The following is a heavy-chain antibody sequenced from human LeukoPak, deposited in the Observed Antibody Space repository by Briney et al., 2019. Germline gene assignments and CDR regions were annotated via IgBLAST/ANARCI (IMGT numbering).Heavy chain of an antibody. CDR2: ISGSGGST. CDR3: AMLWFGEFDVDY. V-gene: IGHV3-23*01. CDR1: GFTFSSYA. D-gene: IGHD3-10*01. J-gene: IGHJ4*02. Sequence: AGGSLRLSCAASGFTFSSYAMSWVRQAPGKGLEWVSAISGSGGSTYYADSVKGRFTISRDNSKNTLYLQMNSLRAEDTAVYYCAMLWFGEFDVDYWGQGTLVTVSS.